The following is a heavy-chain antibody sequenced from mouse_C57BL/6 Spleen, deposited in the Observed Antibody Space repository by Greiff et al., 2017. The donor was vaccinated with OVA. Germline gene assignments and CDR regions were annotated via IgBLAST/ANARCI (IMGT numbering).Heavy chain of an antibody. CDR2: IHPSDSDT. D-gene: IGHD1-1*01. V-gene: IGHV1-74*01. J-gene: IGHJ4*01. Sequence: QVQLKQPGAELVKPGASVKVSCKASGYTFTSYWMHWVKQRPGQGLEWIGRIHPSDSDTNYNQKFKGKATLTVDKSSSTAYMQLSSLTSEDSAVYYCAIDYYGSSPYAMDYWGQGTSVTVSS. CDR1: GYTFTSYW. CDR3: AIDYYGSSPYAMDY.